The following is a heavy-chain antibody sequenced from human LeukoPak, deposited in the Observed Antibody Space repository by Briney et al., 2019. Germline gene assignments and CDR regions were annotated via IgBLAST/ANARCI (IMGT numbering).Heavy chain of an antibody. J-gene: IGHJ4*02. CDR2: IYTSGVT. CDR3: ARGSVVTAPDFDY. CDR1: GDSISSGSYY. Sequence: SQTLSLTCTVSGDSISSGSYYWSWIRQPAGKALEWIGRIYTSGVTNYNPSLKSRVTISVDTSKNQFSLKLSSVTAADTAVYYCARGSVVTAPDFDYWGQGTLVTVSS. D-gene: IGHD2-21*02. V-gene: IGHV4-61*02.